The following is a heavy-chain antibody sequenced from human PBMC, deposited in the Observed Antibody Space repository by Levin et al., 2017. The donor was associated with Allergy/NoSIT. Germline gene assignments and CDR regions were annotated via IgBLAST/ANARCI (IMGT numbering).Heavy chain of an antibody. CDR2: IIPILGIA. Sequence: AASVKVSCKASGCTFISYAISWVRQAPGQGLEWMGRIIPILGIANYAQKFQGRVTITADKSTSPAYMELSSLRSEDTAVYYCARDGDIVVVPAATLAPYYYYYMDVWGKGTTVTVSS. J-gene: IGHJ6*03. CDR3: ARDGDIVVVPAATLAPYYYYYMDV. CDR1: GCTFISYA. D-gene: IGHD2-2*01. V-gene: IGHV1-69*04.